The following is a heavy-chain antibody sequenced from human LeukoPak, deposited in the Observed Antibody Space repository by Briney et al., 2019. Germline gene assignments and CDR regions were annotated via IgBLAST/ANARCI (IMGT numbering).Heavy chain of an antibody. CDR3: AKDRIAAAGTIDY. J-gene: IGHJ4*02. V-gene: IGHV3-30*02. CDR1: GFTFSSYG. D-gene: IGHD6-13*01. CDR2: IRYDGSNK. Sequence: PGGSLRLSFAASGFTFSSYGMHWVRQAPGKGLEWVAFIRYDGSNKYFADSVKGRFTISRDNSKNTLYLQMNSLRAEDTAVYYCAKDRIAAAGTIDYWGQGTLVTVSS.